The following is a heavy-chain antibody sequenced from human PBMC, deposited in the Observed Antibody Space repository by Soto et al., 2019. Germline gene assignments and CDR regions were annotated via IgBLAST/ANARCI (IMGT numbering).Heavy chain of an antibody. J-gene: IGHJ4*02. V-gene: IGHV3-30-3*01. CDR1: GITFSTYA. D-gene: IGHD3-22*01. CDR3: ARDYYDRSGYSHSSVY. Sequence: VHLVESGGGVVQPGRSLRLSCAASGITFSTYAMHWVRQAPGKGLEWVAVISYDGGNKYYADSVKGRFTISRDNSKNALSLQMNSLRAEDTAVYYCARDYYDRSGYSHSSVYWGQGTLVTVSS. CDR2: ISYDGGNK.